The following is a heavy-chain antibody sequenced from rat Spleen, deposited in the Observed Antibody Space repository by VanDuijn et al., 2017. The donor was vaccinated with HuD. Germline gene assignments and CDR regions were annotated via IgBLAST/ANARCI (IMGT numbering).Heavy chain of an antibody. CDR3: TSYGGYAHY. J-gene: IGHJ2*01. D-gene: IGHD1-11*01. CDR2: ISYDGGNT. CDR1: GFTFSNYG. V-gene: IGHV5S13*01. Sequence: EVLLVESGGGLVQPGRSMRLSCAASGFTFSNYGMAWVRQAPKKGLEWVAYISYDGGNTYYRDSVKGRFTISRDNAKNTLYLQMNSLRSEDTATYYCTSYGGYAHYWGQGVMVTVSS.